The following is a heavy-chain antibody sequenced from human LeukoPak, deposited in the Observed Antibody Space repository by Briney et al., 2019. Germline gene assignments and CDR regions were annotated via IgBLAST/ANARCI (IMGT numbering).Heavy chain of an antibody. CDR2: IYYSGST. CDR1: GGSISSSSYY. J-gene: IGHJ5*02. Sequence: SETLSLTCTVSGGSISSSSYYWGWIRQPPGKGLEWIGSIYYSGSTYYNPSLKSRVTISADTSKNQFSLKLSSVTAADTAVYHCAKNGQSGFSFDPWGQGTLVTVSS. V-gene: IGHV4-39*07. D-gene: IGHD1-26*01. CDR3: AKNGQSGFSFDP.